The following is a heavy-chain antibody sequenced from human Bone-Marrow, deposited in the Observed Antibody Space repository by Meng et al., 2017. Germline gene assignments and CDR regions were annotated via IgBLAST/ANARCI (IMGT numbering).Heavy chain of an antibody. CDR2: IIPIFGTA. D-gene: IGHD3-9*01. Sequence: SVKVSCKASGGTFSSYAISWVRQAPGQGLEWMGGIIPIFGTANYAQKFQGRVTNTADKSTSTAYMELSSLKSEDTAVDYCTKGGTTSYDFLTGAYHLDYWGQGTLVTVSS. V-gene: IGHV1-69*06. CDR3: TKGGTTSYDFLTGAYHLDY. CDR1: GGTFSSYA. J-gene: IGHJ4*02.